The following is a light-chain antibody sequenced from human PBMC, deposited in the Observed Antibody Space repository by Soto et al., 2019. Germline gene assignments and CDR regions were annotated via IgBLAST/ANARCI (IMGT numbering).Light chain of an antibody. Sequence: EIVLTQSPGTLSLSPGERATLSCRASQSVGSVYLAWYQQKPGQAPRLLIYGTSNTATGVPNRFSGSGAGTDFTLTISRLEPEDVAVYYCQQYDTYPLTFGGGTKVVLK. CDR1: QSVGSVY. V-gene: IGKV3-20*01. CDR3: QQYDTYPLT. CDR2: GTS. J-gene: IGKJ4*02.